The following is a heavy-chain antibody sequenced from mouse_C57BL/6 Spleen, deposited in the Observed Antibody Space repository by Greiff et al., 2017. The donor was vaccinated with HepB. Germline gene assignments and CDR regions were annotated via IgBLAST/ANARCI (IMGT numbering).Heavy chain of an antibody. CDR3: ARSGDYYGSRNWYFDV. D-gene: IGHD1-1*01. CDR1: GYTFTDYY. CDR2: IGPGSGST. J-gene: IGHJ1*03. V-gene: IGHV1-77*01. Sequence: QVQLQQSGAELVKPGASVKISCKASGYTFTDYYINWVKQRPGQGLEWIGKIGPGSGSTYYNEKFKGKATLTADKSSSTAYMQLSSLTSEDSAVYFCARSGDYYGSRNWYFDVWGTGTTVTVSS.